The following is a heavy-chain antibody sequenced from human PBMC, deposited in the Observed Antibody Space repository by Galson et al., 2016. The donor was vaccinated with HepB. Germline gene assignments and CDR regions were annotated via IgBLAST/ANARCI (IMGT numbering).Heavy chain of an antibody. CDR1: GFTFNSYN. D-gene: IGHD5-18*01. CDR3: ARDYSGQLWLLGGFDY. V-gene: IGHV3-21*01. CDR2: ITSSSNYI. Sequence: SLRLSCAASGFTFNSYNMNWVRQAPGKGLEWVSSITSSSNYIYYADSVRGRFTISRDNAKNSLYLQMNSLRFEDTAVYYCARDYSGQLWLLGGFDYWGQGTLVTVSS. J-gene: IGHJ4*02.